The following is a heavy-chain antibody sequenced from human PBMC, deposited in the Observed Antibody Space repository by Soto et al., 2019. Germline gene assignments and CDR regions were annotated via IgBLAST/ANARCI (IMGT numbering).Heavy chain of an antibody. CDR2: ISAGSSNI. Sequence: EVELVESGGGLVKPGGSLTLSCAASGFTFRTYYMIWVRQAPGKGLEWVSSISAGSSNIYYAPSVKGRFTISRDNAKNLLYLQMNSLRAEATAVYYCARQNPSSSRHLDHWGQGTLVTASS. CDR3: ARQNPSSSRHLDH. D-gene: IGHD6-6*01. V-gene: IGHV3-21*01. CDR1: GFTFRTYY. J-gene: IGHJ4*02.